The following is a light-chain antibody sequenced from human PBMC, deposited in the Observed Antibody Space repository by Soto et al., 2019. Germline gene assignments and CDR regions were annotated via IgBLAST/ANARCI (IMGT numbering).Light chain of an antibody. CDR1: SSDVGGYNY. CDR2: DVS. J-gene: IGLJ2*01. Sequence: QSALTQPASVSGSPGQSITISCTGTSSDVGGYNYVSWYQQHPGKAPKLMIYDVSNRPSGVSNRFSGSKSGNTASLTISGLQAEDEADYYCSSYTSSSTSCVVFGGVTKLTVL. V-gene: IGLV2-14*01. CDR3: SSYTSSSTSCVV.